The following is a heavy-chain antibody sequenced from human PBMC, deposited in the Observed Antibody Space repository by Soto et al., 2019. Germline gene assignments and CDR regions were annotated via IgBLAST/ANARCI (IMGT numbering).Heavy chain of an antibody. CDR3: ARGLKFCSGGSCYVY. V-gene: IGHV1-8*01. Sequence: GASLKVSCKASGYTFTSYDINWVRQATGQGLEWMGWMNPNSGNTGYAQKFQGRVTMTRNTSISTAYMELSSLRSEDTAVYYCARGLKFCSGGSCYVYWRQGTLVTVSS. D-gene: IGHD2-15*01. CDR2: MNPNSGNT. J-gene: IGHJ4*02. CDR1: GYTFTSYD.